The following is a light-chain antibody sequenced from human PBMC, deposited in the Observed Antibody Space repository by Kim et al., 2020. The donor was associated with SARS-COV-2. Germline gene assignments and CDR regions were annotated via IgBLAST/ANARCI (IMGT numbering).Light chain of an antibody. CDR3: GSYTSSSNVV. CDR1: SSDVGGYKY. Sequence: QSALTQPASVSGSPGQSVTISCTGTSSDVGGYKYVSWFQQHPGKAPKLMIYDVSTRPSGVSNRFSGSKSGNTAFLTISGLQSEDEADYYCGSYTSSSNVVFGGGTQLTVL. J-gene: IGLJ2*01. CDR2: DVS. V-gene: IGLV2-14*03.